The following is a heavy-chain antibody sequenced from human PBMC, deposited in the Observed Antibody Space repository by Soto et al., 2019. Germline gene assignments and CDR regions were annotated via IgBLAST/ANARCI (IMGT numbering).Heavy chain of an antibody. CDR1: VFTFSSYG. V-gene: IGHV3-30*18. CDR3: AKDGKGITGTYRYFDY. CDR2: ISYDGSNK. Sequence: WWSLRLSCSASVFTFSSYGMHWLRQAPGKGLEWVAVISYDGSNKYYADSVKGRFTISRDNSKNTLYLQMNSLRAEDTAVYYCAKDGKGITGTYRYFDYWGQGTLVTVSS. J-gene: IGHJ4*02. D-gene: IGHD1-7*01.